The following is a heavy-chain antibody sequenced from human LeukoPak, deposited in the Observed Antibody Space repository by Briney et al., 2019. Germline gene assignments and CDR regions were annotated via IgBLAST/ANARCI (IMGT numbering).Heavy chain of an antibody. J-gene: IGHJ4*02. D-gene: IGHD6-19*01. CDR1: GVTFSTYS. CDR3: ATYSSGWYLVY. V-gene: IGHV3-48*02. CDR2: ISRSSSAI. Sequence: GGSLRLSCEASGVTFSTYSMNWVRQAPGKGLGWVSFISRSSSAIYYADSVRGRFTISRDDAKNSLYLQMNSLRDGDTAVYYCATYSSGWYLVYWGQGTLVTISS.